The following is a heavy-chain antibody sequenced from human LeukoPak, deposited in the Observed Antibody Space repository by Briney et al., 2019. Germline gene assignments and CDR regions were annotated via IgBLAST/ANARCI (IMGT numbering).Heavy chain of an antibody. J-gene: IGHJ5*02. CDR2: INGDNGNT. D-gene: IGHD3-9*01. V-gene: IGHV1-3*01. Sequence: GASVKVSCKASGYTFTTYAMHWVRQAPGQRLEWMGWINGDNGNTKYSQKFQGRVTITRDTSAYTAYMELRSLSFADTAVYFCARAPYDILTGYSLNWFDPWGQGTLVTVSS. CDR1: GYTFTTYA. CDR3: ARAPYDILTGYSLNWFDP.